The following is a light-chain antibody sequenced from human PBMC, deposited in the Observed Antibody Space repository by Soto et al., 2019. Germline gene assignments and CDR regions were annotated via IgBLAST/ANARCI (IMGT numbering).Light chain of an antibody. Sequence: EIGLTQSPGTLSLSPGERATLSCRARQSVSSNYLAWYQQKPGQAPRLLIYGASSRATGIPDRFSGSGSGTEFTLTISRLEPEDFAVYYCQQYGGSPRTFGQGTKVEIK. J-gene: IGKJ1*01. V-gene: IGKV3-20*01. CDR2: GAS. CDR1: QSVSSNY. CDR3: QQYGGSPRT.